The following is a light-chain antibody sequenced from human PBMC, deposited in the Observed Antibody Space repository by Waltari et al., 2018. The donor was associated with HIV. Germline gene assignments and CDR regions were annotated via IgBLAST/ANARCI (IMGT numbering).Light chain of an antibody. CDR2: DTS. J-gene: IGKJ4*01. V-gene: IGKV3-11*01. CDR3: QQRSDWPRT. CDR1: QSVRGY. Sequence: EIVLTQSPTTLSLSPGDRATLSCRASQSVRGYLAWYQRKPGQAPRLLIYDTSNRATGIPVRFSGSGSGTDFTLTISSIEPDDIAVYYCQQRSDWPRTFGGGTKVEIK.